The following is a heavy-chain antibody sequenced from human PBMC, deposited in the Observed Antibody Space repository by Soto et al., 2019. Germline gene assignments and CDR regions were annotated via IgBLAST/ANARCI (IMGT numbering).Heavy chain of an antibody. D-gene: IGHD4-17*01. J-gene: IGHJ4*02. CDR3: ARAMTTVFSFDY. Sequence: PSETLSLTCTVSGGSISSYYWSWIRQPPGKGLEWIGYIYYSGSTNYNPSLKSRVTISVDTSKNQFSLKLSSVTAADTAVYYCARAMTTVFSFDYWGQGTLVTVSS. CDR2: IYYSGST. CDR1: GGSISSYY. V-gene: IGHV4-59*01.